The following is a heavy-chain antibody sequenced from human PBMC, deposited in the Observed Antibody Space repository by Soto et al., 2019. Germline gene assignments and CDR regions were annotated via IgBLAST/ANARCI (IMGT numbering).Heavy chain of an antibody. V-gene: IGHV4-4*02. J-gene: IGHJ4*02. D-gene: IGHD6-13*01. Sequence: QVQLQESGPGLVKPSGTLSLTCGVSGASISNDKWWSWVRQAPGKGLEWIGEVHQSGRTSYNPSLKSRATMSVDTSKNQFSLNMDSLTAADTAVYYCAFSLGSAALDYWGRGTLVTVSS. CDR2: VHQSGRT. CDR1: GASISNDKW. CDR3: AFSLGSAALDY.